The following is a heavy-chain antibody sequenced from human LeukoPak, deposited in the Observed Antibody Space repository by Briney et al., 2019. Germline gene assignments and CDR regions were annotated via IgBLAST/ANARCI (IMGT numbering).Heavy chain of an antibody. CDR2: IYYSGST. CDR1: GGSISSRSHH. CDR3: AREGWGYNDGRGSFDY. J-gene: IGHJ4*02. D-gene: IGHD3-22*01. Sequence: KPSETLSLTCTVSGGSISSRSHHWGWIRQPPGKGLEWIGNIYYSGSTFYNPSLKSRVTISVDTSQEQFSLKLSSVTAADTAVYYCAREGWGYNDGRGSFDYWGQGTLVTASS. V-gene: IGHV4-39*02.